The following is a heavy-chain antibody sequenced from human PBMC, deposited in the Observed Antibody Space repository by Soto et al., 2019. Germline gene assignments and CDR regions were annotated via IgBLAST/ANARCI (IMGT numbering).Heavy chain of an antibody. V-gene: IGHV4-4*02. D-gene: IGHD2-2*01. CDR1: GASVSSSHW. J-gene: IGHJ4*02. Sequence: QVHLQESGPGLVKPSGTLSLTCGVSGASVSSSHWWTWVRQPPGKGLEWIGEIYHVGFTSYNPSLKSRVIMSMDQSRNQFSLKMGSVTAADTAVYYCARVRPPPSTSPAAVLYDFDYWGQGSLVTVSS. CDR3: ARVRPPPSTSPAAVLYDFDY. CDR2: IYHVGFT.